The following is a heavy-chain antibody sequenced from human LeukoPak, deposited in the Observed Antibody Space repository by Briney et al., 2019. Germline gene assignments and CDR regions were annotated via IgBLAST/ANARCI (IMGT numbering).Heavy chain of an antibody. CDR1: GLTFSSYA. D-gene: IGHD3-22*01. V-gene: IGHV3-23*01. Sequence: GGSLRLSCAASGLTFSSYAMNWVRQAPGKGLDWVSVISGNGGSTYYADSVRGRFTISRDNSKSTLYLQMNSLRDEDTALYYCTGSYYYEYFQHWGEGTLVTVSS. CDR3: TGSYYYEYFQH. J-gene: IGHJ1*01. CDR2: ISGNGGST.